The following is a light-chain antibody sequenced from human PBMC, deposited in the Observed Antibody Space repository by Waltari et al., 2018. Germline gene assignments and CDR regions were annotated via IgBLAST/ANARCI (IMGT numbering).Light chain of an antibody. CDR3: CSYAGRNIWV. V-gene: IGLV2-23*02. CDR2: EVI. Sequence: QSALTQPASVSGSPGQSITISCTGTSSDVGFYNLVSWYQQHPAKAPKLLVYEVIGRPSGVSTRFSGSKSGNTASLTISGLQAEDEADYYCCSYAGRNIWVFGGGTKVTVL. CDR1: SSDVGFYNL. J-gene: IGLJ3*02.